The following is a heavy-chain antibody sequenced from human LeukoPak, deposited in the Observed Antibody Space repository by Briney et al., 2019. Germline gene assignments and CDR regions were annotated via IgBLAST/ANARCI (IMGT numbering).Heavy chain of an antibody. D-gene: IGHD3-10*01. Sequence: GGSLRLSCAASGFTFSSYAMSWVRQAPGKGLEWVSAISGSGGSTYYADSVKGRFTISRDNSKNALYLQMNSLRVEDSAVYYCARDDGSGSYNLDYWGQGTLVTVSS. CDR1: GFTFSSYA. CDR2: ISGSGGST. V-gene: IGHV3-23*01. CDR3: ARDDGSGSYNLDY. J-gene: IGHJ4*02.